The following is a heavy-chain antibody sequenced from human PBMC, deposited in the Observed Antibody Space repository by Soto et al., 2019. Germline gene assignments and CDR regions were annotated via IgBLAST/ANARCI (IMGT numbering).Heavy chain of an antibody. CDR2: INPDSGGT. Sequence: ASVKVSCKASGYTFSAYYMHWVRQAPGEGLEWMGWINPDSGGTTYAQRFQGRVTMTRDTSINTAYMDLSSLRSDDTAVYYCAKESKWHSPSSRSYYCSMDVWGQGTTVTVSS. CDR3: AKESKWHSPSSRSYYCSMDV. D-gene: IGHD6-6*01. V-gene: IGHV1-2*02. J-gene: IGHJ6*02. CDR1: GYTFSAYY.